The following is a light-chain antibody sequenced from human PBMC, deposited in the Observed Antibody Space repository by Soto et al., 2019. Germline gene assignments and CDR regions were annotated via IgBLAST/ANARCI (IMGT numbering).Light chain of an antibody. V-gene: IGKV1-39*01. J-gene: IGKJ2*01. Sequence: DIQMTQSPSSLSASVGDRVTITCRASQSISSYLNWYQQKPGKAPKLLIYAASSLQSGVPSRFSGSGSGTDFPLTISSLQPEDFATYYCQQCYSTPPYTFGQGTKLEIK. CDR2: AAS. CDR3: QQCYSTPPYT. CDR1: QSISSY.